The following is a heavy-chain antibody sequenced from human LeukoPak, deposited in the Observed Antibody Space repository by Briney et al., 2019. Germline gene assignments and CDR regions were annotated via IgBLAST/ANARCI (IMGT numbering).Heavy chain of an antibody. CDR1: GYSFTSYC. V-gene: IGHV5-51*01. J-gene: IGHJ3*01. CDR3: GMSGDRVPLQDDVFDV. D-gene: IGHD1-26*01. Sequence: RESLKISCKVSGYSFTSYCIGWVRQMPGKGLEWMGITYPGDSGPTYSPSFQGQVTISVDKSINTAYLQWSSLQASDTAMYYCGMSGDRVPLQDDVFDVWGQGTMVTVST. CDR2: TYPGDSGP.